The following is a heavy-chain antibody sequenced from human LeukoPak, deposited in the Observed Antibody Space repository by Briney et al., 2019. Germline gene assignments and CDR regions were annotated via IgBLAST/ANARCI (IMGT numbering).Heavy chain of an antibody. CDR2: IHSGGTT. Sequence: ETLSPTCTVSGGSISRSSYYWGWIRQPPGKGLEWVSVIHSGGTTYYADSVKGRFTISRDNSKNTLYLQMNSLRAEDRAVYYCAREGLIGDQSGLIDAFDIWGQGTMVTVSS. J-gene: IGHJ3*02. V-gene: IGHV3-53*01. CDR3: AREGLIGDQSGLIDAFDI. D-gene: IGHD3-22*01. CDR1: GGSISRSSYY.